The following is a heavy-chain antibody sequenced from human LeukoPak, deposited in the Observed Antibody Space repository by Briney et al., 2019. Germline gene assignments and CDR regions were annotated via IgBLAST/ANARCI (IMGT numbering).Heavy chain of an antibody. CDR3: AKVVVVPAAILKIPEDAFDI. J-gene: IGHJ3*02. D-gene: IGHD2-2*01. V-gene: IGHV3-30*02. Sequence: HPGGSLRLSCAASGFTFSSYGMHWVRQAPGKGLEWVAVIWYDGSNKYYADSVKGRFTISRDNSKNTLYLQMNSLRAEDTAVYYCAKVVVVPAAILKIPEDAFDIWGQGTMVTVSS. CDR1: GFTFSSYG. CDR2: IWYDGSNK.